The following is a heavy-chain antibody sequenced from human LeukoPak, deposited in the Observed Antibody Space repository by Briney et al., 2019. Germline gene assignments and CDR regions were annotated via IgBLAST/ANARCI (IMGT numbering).Heavy chain of an antibody. J-gene: IGHJ4*02. D-gene: IGHD3-3*01. V-gene: IGHV4-59*01. CDR1: GGSISSYY. CDR3: ARVFHYDFWSGSTYYFDY. CDR2: IYYSGST. Sequence: SETLSLTCTVSGGSISSYYWSWIRQPPGKGLEWIGYIYYSGSTNYNPSLKSRVTISVDTSKNQFSLKLSSVTAADTAVYYCARVFHYDFWSGSTYYFDYWGQGTLVTVSS.